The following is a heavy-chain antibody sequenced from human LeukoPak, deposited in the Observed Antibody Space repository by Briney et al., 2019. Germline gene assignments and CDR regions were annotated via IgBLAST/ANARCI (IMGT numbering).Heavy chain of an antibody. CDR3: ARHRAYTYSSPFDT. J-gene: IGHJ3*02. Sequence: SETLSPTCSVSGGSSSNYYWSWIRQPPGRGLEWIGYIYYSGSTNSNASLKSRVTIFVDPSKNQFSLRLSSVTAADTAVYYCARHRAYTYSSPFDTWGQGTMVTVSS. CDR1: GGSSSNYY. V-gene: IGHV4-59*08. CDR2: IYYSGST. D-gene: IGHD2-2*02.